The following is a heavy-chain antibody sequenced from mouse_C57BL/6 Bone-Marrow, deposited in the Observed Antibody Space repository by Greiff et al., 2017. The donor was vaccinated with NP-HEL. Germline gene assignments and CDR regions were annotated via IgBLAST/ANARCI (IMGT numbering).Heavy chain of an antibody. D-gene: IGHD2-4*01. V-gene: IGHV1-7*01. CDR3: ARAGHDCDGGVVDY. CDR2: INPSSGYT. Sequence: VQREESGAELVKPGASVKLSCKASGYTFTSYWMHWVKQRPGQGLEWIGYINPSSGYTKYNQKFKDKATLTADKSSSTAYKQLSSLTYEDSAVDYCARAGHDCDGGVVDYWGQGTTLTVSS. CDR1: GYTFTSYW. J-gene: IGHJ2*01.